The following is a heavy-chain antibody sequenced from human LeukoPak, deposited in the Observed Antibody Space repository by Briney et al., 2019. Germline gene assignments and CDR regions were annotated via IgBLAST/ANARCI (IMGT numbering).Heavy chain of an antibody. CDR1: GGSVSSGDYW. CDR3: AKSPSGSPFDY. J-gene: IGHJ4*02. Sequence: SETLSLTCTVSGGSVSSGDYWWSWIRQRPGQGLAWIGFISYSGSTYYNPSLKSRVTISVDTSKNQFSLKLTSMTAADTAVYSCAKSPSGSPFDYWGQGTLVTVSS. CDR2: ISYSGST. D-gene: IGHD1-26*01. V-gene: IGHV4-31*03.